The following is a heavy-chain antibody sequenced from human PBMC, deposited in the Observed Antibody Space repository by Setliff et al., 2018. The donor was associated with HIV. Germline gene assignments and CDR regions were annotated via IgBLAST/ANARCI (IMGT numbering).Heavy chain of an antibody. CDR3: SRDGNTGSGD. D-gene: IGHD5-12*01. CDR1: GFTLSDHY. Sequence: PGESLKISCAVSGFTLSDHYIDWVRQAPGKGLEWVGRSRNKAKSYTTAYAASVKGRFSISRDNSKNSLYLQMSSLKIEDTAVYYCSRDGNTGSGDWGQGTLVTVSS. J-gene: IGHJ4*02. CDR2: SRNKAKSYTT. V-gene: IGHV3-72*01.